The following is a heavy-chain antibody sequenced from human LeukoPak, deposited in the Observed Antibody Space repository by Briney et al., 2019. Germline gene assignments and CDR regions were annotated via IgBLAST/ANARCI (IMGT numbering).Heavy chain of an antibody. D-gene: IGHD2-2*01. J-gene: IGHJ5*02. CDR2: IIPIFGIA. V-gene: IGHV1-69*04. CDR1: GGTFSSYA. Sequence: SVKVSCKASGGTFSSYAISWVRQAPGQGLEWMGRIIPIFGIANYAQKFQGRVTITADKSTSTAYMELSSLRSEDTAVHYCARDRVVVVPAAGFDPWGQGTLVTVSS. CDR3: ARDRVVVVPAAGFDP.